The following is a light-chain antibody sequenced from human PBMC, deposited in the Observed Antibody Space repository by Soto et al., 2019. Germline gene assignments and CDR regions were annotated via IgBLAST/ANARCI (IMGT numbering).Light chain of an antibody. J-gene: IGKJ2*01. Sequence: DIVMTQSPDSLAVSLGERATINCKSSQSVLYSSNNKNYLAWYQQKPRQPPKLLIYWASTRESGVPDRLSGSGSGTDFTLTISSLQAEDVAVYYCQQYYGTPYTFGQGTKLEIK. V-gene: IGKV4-1*01. CDR1: QSVLYSSNNKNY. CDR3: QQYYGTPYT. CDR2: WAS.